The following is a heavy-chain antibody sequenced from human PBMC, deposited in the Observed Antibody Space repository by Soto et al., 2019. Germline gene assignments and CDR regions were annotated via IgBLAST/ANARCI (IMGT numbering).Heavy chain of an antibody. D-gene: IGHD6-19*01. CDR2: ITYDGGDK. CDR3: AKEQSSGYYRVVDY. V-gene: IGHV3-30*18. J-gene: IGHJ4*02. CDR1: GFTLSCCG. Sequence: QVQVVESGGGVVQPGRSLRLSCAASGFTLSCCGMHWVRQAPGKGLEWVGVITYDGGDKHYADSVKGRFTISRDSSENTVYLQMNSLRVEASAIYYCAKEQSSGYYRVVDYWGQGTLVTVSS.